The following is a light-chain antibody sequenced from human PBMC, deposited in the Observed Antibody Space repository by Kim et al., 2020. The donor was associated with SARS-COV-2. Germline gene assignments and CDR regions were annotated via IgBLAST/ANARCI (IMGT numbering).Light chain of an antibody. CDR3: QQRINWPIT. V-gene: IGKV3-11*01. CDR2: EAS. CDR1: QGVTIF. Sequence: LSQGERVTRSCRASQGVTIFLAWYQHKPPQTPRLLIYEASRRAAGVPARFSGSGSGTDFTLTISSLEPEDSAVYYCQQRINWPITFGQGTRLEIK. J-gene: IGKJ5*01.